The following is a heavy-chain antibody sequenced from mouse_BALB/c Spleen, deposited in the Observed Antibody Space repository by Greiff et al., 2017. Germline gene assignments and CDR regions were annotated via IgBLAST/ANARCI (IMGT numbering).Heavy chain of an antibody. Sequence: EVMLVESGGGLVQPGGSLRLSCATSGFTFTDYYMSWVRQPPGKALEWLGFIRNKANGYTTEYSASVKGRFTISRDNSQSILYLQMNTLRAEDSATYYCARDRSPVDYWGQGTTLTVSS. J-gene: IGHJ2*01. CDR2: IRNKANGYTT. CDR3: ARDRSPVDY. CDR1: GFTFTDYY. V-gene: IGHV7-3*02.